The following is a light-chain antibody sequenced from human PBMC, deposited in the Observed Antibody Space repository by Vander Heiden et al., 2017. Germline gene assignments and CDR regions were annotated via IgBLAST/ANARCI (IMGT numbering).Light chain of an antibody. CDR1: SSDVGGYNY. CDR2: DVS. CDR3: CSYAGTSVYV. Sequence: QSALTQPRSVSGSPGQSVTISCTGTSSDVGGYNYVSWYQQHPGKAPKLMIYDVSKRPSGVPDRFSGSKSGNTASLTISGLQADDEADYYCCSYAGTSVYVFGTGTKVTVI. J-gene: IGLJ1*01. V-gene: IGLV2-11*01.